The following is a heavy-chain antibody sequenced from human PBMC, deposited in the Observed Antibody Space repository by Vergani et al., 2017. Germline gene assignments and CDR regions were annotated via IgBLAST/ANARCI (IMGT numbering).Heavy chain of an antibody. CDR2: IYQSGTT. CDR3: ARSRPYCTSGSCPAI. D-gene: IGHD2-15*01. J-gene: IGHJ4*02. Sequence: QVQLQESGPGLVAPSETLSLNCSVSHFYISYGYYWGWIRQPPGKGLEWIGSIYQSGTTYYNPSLKSRVTISVDTSKSQFSLKLNSVTVADTAVYYCARSRPYCTSGSCPAIWGQGTLVTVSS. CDR1: HFYISYGYY. V-gene: IGHV4-38-2*01.